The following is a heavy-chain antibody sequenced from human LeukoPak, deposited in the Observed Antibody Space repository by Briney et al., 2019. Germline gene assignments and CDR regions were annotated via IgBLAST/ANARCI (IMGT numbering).Heavy chain of an antibody. V-gene: IGHV1-58*02. Sequence: SVKVSCKASGFTFTSSAMQWVRQARGQRLEWIGWIVVGSGNTNYAQKFQERVTITRDMSTSTAYMELSSLRSEDTAVYYCATGRYSSSSEFDYWGQGTLVTVSS. CDR1: GFTFTSSA. D-gene: IGHD6-6*01. J-gene: IGHJ4*02. CDR3: ATGRYSSSSEFDY. CDR2: IVVGSGNT.